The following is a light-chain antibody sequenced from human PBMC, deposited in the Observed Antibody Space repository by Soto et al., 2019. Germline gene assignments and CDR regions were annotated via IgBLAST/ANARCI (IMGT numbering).Light chain of an antibody. CDR2: GAS. Sequence: IVMTQSPATLSVSPGGRATLSCGASQSISDTLAWYQQKPGQAPRLLIYGASSRATGIPDRFSRSGSGTDFTLTISRLDPEDFAVYYCQQYGSSPQTFGQGTKVDIK. CDR1: QSISDT. CDR3: QQYGSSPQT. V-gene: IGKV3-20*01. J-gene: IGKJ1*01.